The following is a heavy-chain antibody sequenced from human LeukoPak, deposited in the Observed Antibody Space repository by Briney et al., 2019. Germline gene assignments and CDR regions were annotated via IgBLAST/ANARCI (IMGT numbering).Heavy chain of an antibody. Sequence: GGSLRLSCAASGFTLSSYWMHWVRQRPGKGLVWVSRIHLDGRTTNYADSVKGRFTISRDNAKNTLSLEMNSLRPEDTAVYYCARGGIPSDYWGQGTLVSVSS. CDR3: ARGGIPSDY. D-gene: IGHD3-16*01. J-gene: IGHJ4*02. CDR2: IHLDGRTT. V-gene: IGHV3-74*01. CDR1: GFTLSSYW.